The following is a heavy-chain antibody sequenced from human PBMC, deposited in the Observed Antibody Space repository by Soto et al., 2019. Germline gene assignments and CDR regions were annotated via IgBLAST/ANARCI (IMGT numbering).Heavy chain of an antibody. CDR3: AGGVLLSRYFDL. D-gene: IGHD3-10*01. CDR1: GGSISSSSYY. V-gene: IGHV4-39*01. Sequence: QLQLQESGPGLVKPSETLSLTCTVSGGSISSSSYYWGWIRQPPGKGLERIGSIYYSGSTYYNPSRKSRVPQPVDRSKNQFALKLGSVTAADTAVYYCAGGVLLSRYFDLWGRGTLVTVSS. J-gene: IGHJ2*01. CDR2: IYYSGST.